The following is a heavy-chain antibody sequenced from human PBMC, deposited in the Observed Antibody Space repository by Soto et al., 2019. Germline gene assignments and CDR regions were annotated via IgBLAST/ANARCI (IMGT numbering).Heavy chain of an antibody. D-gene: IGHD2-21*02. CDR1: GGSISRGGYY. V-gene: IGHV4-31*02. Sequence: SETLSLTCTVSGGSISRGGYYWSLIRQHPGKGLEWIGYIYYSGSTYYNPSLKSRVTISVDTSKNQFSLKLSSVTAADTAVYYCARVGYCGGDCSFPDYWGQGTLVTVPS. CDR2: IYYSGST. CDR3: ARVGYCGGDCSFPDY. J-gene: IGHJ4*02.